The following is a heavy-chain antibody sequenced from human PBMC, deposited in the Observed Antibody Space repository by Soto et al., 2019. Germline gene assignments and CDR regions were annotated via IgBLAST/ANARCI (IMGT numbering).Heavy chain of an antibody. J-gene: IGHJ5*02. CDR3: ARDSNWNDDWFDP. CDR1: GCTGNGYC. CDR2: INPNSGGT. D-gene: IGHD1-20*01. Sequence: VPCKDSGCTGNGYCLRWVRQDPGQGLEWMGWINPNSGGTNYAQKFQGRVTMTRDTSISTAYMELSRLRSDDTAVYHCARDSNWNDDWFDPWGQGPLVTVS. V-gene: IGHV1-2*02.